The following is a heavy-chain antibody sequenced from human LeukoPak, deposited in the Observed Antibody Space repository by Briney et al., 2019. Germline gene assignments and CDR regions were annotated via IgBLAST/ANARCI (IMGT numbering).Heavy chain of an antibody. V-gene: IGHV4-34*01. CDR1: GGSFSGYY. J-gene: IGHJ4*02. D-gene: IGHD2-2*01. CDR3: ARGQVVVVPAATTIAAAVTYYFDY. CDR2: INHSGST. Sequence: SETLSLTCAVYGGSFSGYYWSWIRQPPGKGLEWIGEINHSGSTNYNPSLKSRVTISVDTSKNQFSLKLSSVTAADTAVYYCARGQVVVVPAATTIAAAVTYYFDYWGQGTLVTVSS.